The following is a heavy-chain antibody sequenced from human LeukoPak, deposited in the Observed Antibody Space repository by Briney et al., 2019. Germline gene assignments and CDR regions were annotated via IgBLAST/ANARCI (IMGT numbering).Heavy chain of an antibody. Sequence: PSQTLSLTCTVSGDSINSGNHYWSWIRQPAGKGLEWIGRIYSSGTTTYNPSLKSRVTMSVDTSKNQFSLKLSSVTAADTAVYYCARQPKRWLQLAPTRPYYFDYWGQGTLVTVSS. CDR3: ARQPKRWLQLAPTRPYYFDY. V-gene: IGHV4-61*02. CDR2: IYSSGTT. D-gene: IGHD5-24*01. CDR1: GDSINSGNHY. J-gene: IGHJ4*02.